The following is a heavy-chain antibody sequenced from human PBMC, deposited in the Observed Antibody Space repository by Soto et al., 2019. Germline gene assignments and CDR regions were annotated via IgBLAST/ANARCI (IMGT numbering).Heavy chain of an antibody. CDR3: ASQHCSSRTCYFDY. V-gene: IGHV5-51*01. J-gene: IGHJ4*02. CDR1: GNTFTSHW. D-gene: IGHD2-2*01. Sequence: PGESLKISCKGSGNTFTSHWIGWVRQMPGKGLEWMGIIYVGDSETKYSPPFQGQVTISADKSISTAYLQWSSLKASDSAMYYCASQHCSSRTCYFDYWGQGTLVTVPS. CDR2: IYVGDSET.